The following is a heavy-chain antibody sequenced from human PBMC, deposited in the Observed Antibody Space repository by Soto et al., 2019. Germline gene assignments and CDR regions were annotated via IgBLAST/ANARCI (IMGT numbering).Heavy chain of an antibody. CDR3: AKSQSITIFGVVIPEYYYGMDV. Sequence: PGGSLRLSCAASEITFSAYAMGWVRQTPGKGLEWVSGISANTLGTYYADSVKGRFTVSRDNSNNILYLQMNFLRAEDTAVYYCAKSQSITIFGVVIPEYYYGMDVWGQGTTVTVSS. D-gene: IGHD3-3*01. CDR2: ISANTLGT. J-gene: IGHJ6*02. CDR1: EITFSAYA. V-gene: IGHV3-23*01.